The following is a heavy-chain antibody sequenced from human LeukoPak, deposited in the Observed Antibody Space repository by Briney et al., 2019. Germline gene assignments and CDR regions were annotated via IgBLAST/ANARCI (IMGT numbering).Heavy chain of an antibody. CDR3: AHRRDTIFGADYYMDV. V-gene: IGHV2-5*05. D-gene: IGHD3-3*01. Sequence: SGPTLVKPTQTLTLTCTFSGFSLSTSGVGVGWIRQPPGKALEWLALIYWDDDKRYGPSLKSRLTITKDTSKNQVVLTMTNMDPVDTATYYCAHRRDTIFGADYYMDVWGKGTTVTVSS. J-gene: IGHJ6*03. CDR1: GFSLSTSGVG. CDR2: IYWDDDK.